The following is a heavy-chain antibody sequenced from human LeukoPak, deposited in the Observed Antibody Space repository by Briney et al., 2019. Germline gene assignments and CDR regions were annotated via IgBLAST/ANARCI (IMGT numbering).Heavy chain of an antibody. CDR1: GGSISSSSYY. CDR2: IYYSGST. V-gene: IGHV4-39*01. Sequence: SETLSLTCTVSGGSISSSSYYWGWIRQPPGKGLEWIGSIYYSGSTYYNPSLKSRVTISVDTSKNQFSLKLSSVTAADTAVYYCARHARMWLPFDYWGQGTLVTVSS. D-gene: IGHD5-12*01. J-gene: IGHJ4*02. CDR3: ARHARMWLPFDY.